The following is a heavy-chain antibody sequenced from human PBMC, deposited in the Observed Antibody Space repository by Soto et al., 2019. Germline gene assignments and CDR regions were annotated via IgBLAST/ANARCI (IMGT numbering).Heavy chain of an antibody. CDR2: ISSSGSTI. CDR1: GFTFSDCD. J-gene: IGHJ4*02. Sequence: PGGSLRLSCAASGFTFSDCDMSWIRQAPGKGMEWVSYISSSGSTIYYADSVKGRFTISRDNAKNSLYLQMNSLRAEDTAVYYCARDDPLAGTWGYFYYWGQGTLLTVSS. D-gene: IGHD6-19*01. CDR3: ARDDPLAGTWGYFYY. V-gene: IGHV3-11*01.